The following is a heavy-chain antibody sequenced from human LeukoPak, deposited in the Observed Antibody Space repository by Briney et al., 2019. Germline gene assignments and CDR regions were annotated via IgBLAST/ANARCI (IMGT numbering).Heavy chain of an antibody. CDR3: ARNSYGYQFYYYMDV. J-gene: IGHJ6*03. Sequence: SEALSLTCTVSGGSISSGGYYWSWIRQPPGKGLEWIGYIYHRGSTYYNPSLKSRVTISVDTSKNQFSLKLSSVTAADTAVYYCARNSYGYQFYYYMDVWGKGTTVTVSS. D-gene: IGHD5-18*01. V-gene: IGHV4-30-2*02. CDR1: GGSISSGGYY. CDR2: IYHRGST.